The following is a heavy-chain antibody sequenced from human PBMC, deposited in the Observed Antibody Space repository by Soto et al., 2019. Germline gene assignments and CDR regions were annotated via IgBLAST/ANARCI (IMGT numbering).Heavy chain of an antibody. Sequence: QVQLQESGPGLVKPSGTLSLTCAVSGGSISSSNWWSWVRQPPGKGLEWIGEIYHSGSTNYNPSLKSRVTISVDQPKNQFSRKLSSVTAADTAVYYCARVLYGSGTQRGNWFDPWGQGTLVTVSS. D-gene: IGHD3-10*01. J-gene: IGHJ5*02. CDR2: IYHSGST. CDR3: ARVLYGSGTQRGNWFDP. CDR1: GGSISSSNW. V-gene: IGHV4-4*02.